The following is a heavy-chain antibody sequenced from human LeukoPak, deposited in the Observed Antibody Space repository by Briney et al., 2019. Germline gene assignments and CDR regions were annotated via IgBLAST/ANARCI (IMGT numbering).Heavy chain of an antibody. Sequence: PGGSLRLSCAASGFTFSSYAMSWVRQAPGKGLEWVSAISGSGGSTYYADSVKGRFTISRDNSKNTLYLQMNSLRAEDTAVYYCAKDGVQYLAAAGSFDYWGQGTLVTVSS. V-gene: IGHV3-23*01. CDR2: ISGSGGST. CDR3: AKDGVQYLAAAGSFDY. J-gene: IGHJ4*02. CDR1: GFTFSSYA. D-gene: IGHD6-13*01.